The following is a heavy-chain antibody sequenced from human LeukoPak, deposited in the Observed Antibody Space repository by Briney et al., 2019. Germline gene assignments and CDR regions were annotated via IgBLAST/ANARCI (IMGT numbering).Heavy chain of an antibody. CDR1: GFTFSTFA. Sequence: GGSLLLSCTASGFTFSTFAMIWVRQAPGKGLEWVSLISWDGGGTYYADTVKGRFTISRDNSKNSLYLQMNSLRAEDTALYYCAKDMAAYYYASGNIDYWGQGTLVTVSS. CDR3: AKDMAAYYYASGNIDY. CDR2: ISWDGGGT. J-gene: IGHJ4*02. D-gene: IGHD3-10*01. V-gene: IGHV3-43D*03.